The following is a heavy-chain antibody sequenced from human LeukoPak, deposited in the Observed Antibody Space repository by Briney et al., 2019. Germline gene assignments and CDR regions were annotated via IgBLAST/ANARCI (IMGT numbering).Heavy chain of an antibody. CDR2: IYYSGST. CDR3: ARHSKGWYYDILTGYYELTPSSPYYLDY. CDR1: GGSISSSSYY. V-gene: IGHV4-39*01. Sequence: SETLSLTCTVSGGSISSSSYYWGWIRQPPGKGLEWIGSIYYSGSTYYNPSLKSRVTISVDTSKNQFSLKLSSVTAADTAVYYCARHSKGWYYDILTGYYELTPSSPYYLDYWGQGTLVTVSS. D-gene: IGHD3-9*01. J-gene: IGHJ4*02.